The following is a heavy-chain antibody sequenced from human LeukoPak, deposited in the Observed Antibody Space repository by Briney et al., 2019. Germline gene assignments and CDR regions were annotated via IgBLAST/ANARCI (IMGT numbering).Heavy chain of an antibody. V-gene: IGHV4-4*09. D-gene: IGHD6-19*01. CDR1: GGSISSYY. CDR2: IYTSGST. J-gene: IGHJ6*03. Sequence: SETLSLTCTVSGGSISSYYWSWIRQPPGKGLEWIGYIYTSGSTNYNPSLKSRVTISVDTSKNQFSLKLSSVTAADTAVYYCARHEGPSSGWYDYYYMDVWGKGTTVTVSS. CDR3: ARHEGPSSGWYDYYYMDV.